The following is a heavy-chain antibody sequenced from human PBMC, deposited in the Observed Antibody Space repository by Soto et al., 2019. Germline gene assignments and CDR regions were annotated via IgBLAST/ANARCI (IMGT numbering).Heavy chain of an antibody. CDR1: GYSFTSYG. CDR3: ARHRFNYYDDTVYYYFDY. V-gene: IGHV1-18*04. D-gene: IGHD3-22*01. Sequence: KFSCKASGYSFTSYGISWVRQAPGQGPEWMGWISGHNGNTNHPQSLQGRVTMTTDTSRNTAYMELRSLRSDDTAVYYCARHRFNYYDDTVYYYFDYWGQGTLVTVSS. CDR2: ISGHNGNT. J-gene: IGHJ4*02.